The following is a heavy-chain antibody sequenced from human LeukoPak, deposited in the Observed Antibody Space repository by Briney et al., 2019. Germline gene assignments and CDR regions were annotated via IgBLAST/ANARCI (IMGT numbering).Heavy chain of an antibody. CDR3: ARDGPAQMVDLDY. CDR1: GYTFSGTGWY. V-gene: IGHV1-2*02. D-gene: IGHD3-10*01. Sequence: ASVKVSCKASGYTFSGTGWYLYWLRQAPGQGLECMGWIHPNNGDTAYAQKFEGRVAMTRDTSISAAYMELRRLRPDDTAVYFCARDGPAQMVDLDYWGQGTLVTVSS. CDR2: IHPNNGDT. J-gene: IGHJ4*02.